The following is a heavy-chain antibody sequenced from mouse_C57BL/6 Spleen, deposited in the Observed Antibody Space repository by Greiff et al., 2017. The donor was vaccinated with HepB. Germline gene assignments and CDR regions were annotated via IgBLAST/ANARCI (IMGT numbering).Heavy chain of an antibody. D-gene: IGHD1-1*01. CDR3: ARVYYYGSSYDFDC. CDR1: GFTFSDYG. J-gene: IGHJ2*01. CDR2: ISSGSSTI. V-gene: IGHV5-17*01. Sequence: EVKLVESGGGLVKPGGSLKLSCAASGFTFSDYGMHWVRQAPEKGLEWVAYISSGSSTIYYADTVKGRFTISRDNTKNTLFLQMTSLRSEDTAMYYGARVYYYGSSYDFDCWGKGTTLTVAS.